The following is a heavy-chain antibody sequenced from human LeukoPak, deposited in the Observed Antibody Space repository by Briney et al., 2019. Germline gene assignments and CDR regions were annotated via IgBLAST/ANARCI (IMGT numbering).Heavy chain of an antibody. CDR1: GGSISSYY. J-gene: IGHJ4*02. D-gene: IGHD3-22*01. CDR2: IYTSGST. CDR3: VRDSGSSGYYYYGY. V-gene: IGHV4-4*07. Sequence: SETLSLTCTVSGGSISSYYWSWIRQPPGKGLEWIGRIYTSGSTNYNPSLKSRVTMSVDTSKNQFSLKLSSVTAADTAVYYCVRDSGSSGYYYYGYWGQGTLVTVSS.